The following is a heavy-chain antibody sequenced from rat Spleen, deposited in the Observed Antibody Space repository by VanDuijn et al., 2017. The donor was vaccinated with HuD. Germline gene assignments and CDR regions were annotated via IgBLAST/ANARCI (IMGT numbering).Heavy chain of an antibody. D-gene: IGHD1-1*01. CDR3: TTVGNYFNY. J-gene: IGHJ2*01. CDR2: ISYDGSST. V-gene: IGHV5-7*01. CDR1: GFTFSDYN. Sequence: EVQLVESGGGLVQPGRSLKLSCAASGFTFSDYNMAWVRQAPEKGLEWVATISYDGSSTYYRDSVKGRFTISRDDAKSTLYLQMDSLRSEDTATYYCTTVGNYFNYWGQGVMVTVSS.